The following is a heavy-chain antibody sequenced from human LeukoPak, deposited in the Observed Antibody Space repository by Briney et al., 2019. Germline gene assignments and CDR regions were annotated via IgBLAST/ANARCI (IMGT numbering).Heavy chain of an antibody. CDR2: IIPIFGTA. V-gene: IGHV1-69*05. Sequence: VASVKVSCKASGGTFSSYAISWVRQAPGQGLEWTGGIIPIFGTANYAQKFQGRVTITTDESTSTAYMELSSLRSEDTAVYYCARRYYYDSSGYYNWFDPWGQGTLVTVS. J-gene: IGHJ5*02. CDR3: ARRYYYDSSGYYNWFDP. D-gene: IGHD3-22*01. CDR1: GGTFSSYA.